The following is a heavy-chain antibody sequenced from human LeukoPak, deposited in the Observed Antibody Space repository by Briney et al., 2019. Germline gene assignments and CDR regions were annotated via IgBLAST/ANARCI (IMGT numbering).Heavy chain of an antibody. CDR2: ISSAGSYT. D-gene: IGHD1-7*01. V-gene: IGHV3-21*01. Sequence: PGGSLRLSCAASGFTFGLYSMAWVRQAPGKGLEWVSSISSAGSYTYYADSVKGRFTISRDNAKNSLYLQMNSLNVDDTADYYCARPKTPGTTVFDAFDMWGQGTVATVSS. CDR3: ARPKTPGTTVFDAFDM. CDR1: GFTFGLYS. J-gene: IGHJ3*02.